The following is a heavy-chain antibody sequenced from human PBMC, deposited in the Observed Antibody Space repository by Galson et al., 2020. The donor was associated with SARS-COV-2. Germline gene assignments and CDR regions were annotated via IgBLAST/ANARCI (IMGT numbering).Heavy chain of an antibody. J-gene: IGHJ2*01. Sequence: SETLSLTCTVSGGSISSYYWSWIRQPPGKGLEWIGYIYYSGSTNYNPSLKSRVTISVDTSKNQFSLKLSSVTAADTAVYYCARVGAVAGFDYWYFDLWGRGTLVTVSS. CDR2: IYYSGST. CDR1: GGSISSYY. V-gene: IGHV4-59*01. CDR3: ARVGAVAGFDYWYFDL. D-gene: IGHD6-19*01.